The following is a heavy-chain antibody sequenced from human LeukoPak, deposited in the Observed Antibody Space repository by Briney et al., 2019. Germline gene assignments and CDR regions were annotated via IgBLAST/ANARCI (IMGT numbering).Heavy chain of an antibody. Sequence: ASVKVSCKASGYTFTGYYMHWVRQAPGQGLEWMGWINPNSGGTNYAQKFQGRVTMTRNTSISTAYMELSSLRSEDTAVYYCARSGSGSYSTDYWGQGTLVTVSS. D-gene: IGHD3-10*01. V-gene: IGHV1-2*02. CDR2: INPNSGGT. J-gene: IGHJ4*02. CDR3: ARSGSGSYSTDY. CDR1: GYTFTGYY.